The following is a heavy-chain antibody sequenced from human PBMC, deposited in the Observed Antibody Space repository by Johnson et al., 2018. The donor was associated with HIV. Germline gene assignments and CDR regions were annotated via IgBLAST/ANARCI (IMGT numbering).Heavy chain of an antibody. V-gene: IGHV3-11*01. CDR3: AREARILFTGHAFDI. Sequence: VQLVESGGGVVQPGRSLRLSCAASGFNFSDYYMNWIRQAPGKGLEWISYISSSGSTIYYADSVKGRFTISRDNAKNSLYLQMNSLRAEDTAVYYCAREARILFTGHAFDIWGQGTMVTVSS. CDR2: ISSSGSTI. CDR1: GFNFSDYY. J-gene: IGHJ3*02. D-gene: IGHD3-3*01.